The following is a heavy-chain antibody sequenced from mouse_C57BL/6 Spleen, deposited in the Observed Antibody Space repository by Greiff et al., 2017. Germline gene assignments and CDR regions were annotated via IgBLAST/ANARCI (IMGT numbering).Heavy chain of an antibody. CDR3: ARGAQATRAMDY. Sequence: QVQLQQPGAELVRPGSSVKLSCKASGYTFTSYWMHWVKQRPIQGLEWIGNIDPSDSETHYNQKFKDKATLTVDKSSSTAYMQLSSLTSEDSAVYYCARGAQATRAMDYWGQGTSVTVSS. V-gene: IGHV1-52*01. CDR1: GYTFTSYW. D-gene: IGHD3-2*02. J-gene: IGHJ4*01. CDR2: IDPSDSET.